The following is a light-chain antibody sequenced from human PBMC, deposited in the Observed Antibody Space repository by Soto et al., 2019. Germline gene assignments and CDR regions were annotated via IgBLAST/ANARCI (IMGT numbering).Light chain of an antibody. CDR2: AAS. CDR3: QQSYSTPHN. V-gene: IGKV1-39*01. Sequence: DIQMTQSPSSLSASVGDSVTITCRASQSISNYLNWYQQKPGRVPNLLIYAASSLKSGVPSRFSGGGSGTDFTLTISSLQPEDFATYYCQQSYSTPHNFGQGTRLDIK. J-gene: IGKJ5*01. CDR1: QSISNY.